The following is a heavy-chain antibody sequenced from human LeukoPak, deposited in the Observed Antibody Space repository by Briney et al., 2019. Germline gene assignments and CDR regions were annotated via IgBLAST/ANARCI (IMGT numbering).Heavy chain of an antibody. CDR1: GFTFSTYW. Sequence: GGSLRLSCEASGFTFSTYWMKWVRQAPGKGLEWVANIRQDGSQKYYVDSVKGRFIISRDNAKNSLYLQMNSVRAEDTAVYYCAREGTFGDYRASGDHWGQGALVTVSS. CDR3: AREGTFGDYRASGDH. V-gene: IGHV3-7*03. CDR2: IRQDGSQK. J-gene: IGHJ4*02. D-gene: IGHD2-21*02.